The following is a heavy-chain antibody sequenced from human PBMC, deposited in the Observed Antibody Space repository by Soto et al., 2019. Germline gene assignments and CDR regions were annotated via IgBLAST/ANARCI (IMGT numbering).Heavy chain of an antibody. Sequence: PGGSLRLSCAASGFTFSSYGMHWVRQAPGKGLEWVAVIWYDGSNKYYADSVKGRFTISRDNSKNTLYLQMNSLRAEDTAVYYCARDAYSYGFDYWGQGTLVTVSS. D-gene: IGHD5-18*01. CDR3: ARDAYSYGFDY. V-gene: IGHV3-33*01. CDR2: IWYDGSNK. J-gene: IGHJ4*02. CDR1: GFTFSSYG.